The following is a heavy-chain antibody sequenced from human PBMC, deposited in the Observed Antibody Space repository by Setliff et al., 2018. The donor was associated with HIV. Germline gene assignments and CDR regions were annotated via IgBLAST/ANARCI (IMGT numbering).Heavy chain of an antibody. V-gene: IGHV3-30*04. CDR1: GFTFSFYA. Sequence: GGSLRLSCAASGFTFSFYAMHWVRQAPGKGVEWMTVISYDENYKFYADSVKGRFTISRDNSKNTLYLQMNSLRTEDTAVYYCARAPPDISWDSWGQGRLFTVSS. J-gene: IGHJ4*02. CDR2: ISYDENYK. CDR3: ARAPPDISWDS. D-gene: IGHD6-13*01.